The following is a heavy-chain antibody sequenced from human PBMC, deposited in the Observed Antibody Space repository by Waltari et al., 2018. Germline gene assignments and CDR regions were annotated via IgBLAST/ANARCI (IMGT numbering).Heavy chain of an antibody. CDR2: RRSEVRNS. CDR1: GFSFNTYG. J-gene: IGHJ4*02. D-gene: IGHD3-16*01. CDR3: AGRGGYGVDSWYSVHD. Sequence: QVQVVESGGGVVQPGGSLRLSCVASGFSFNTYGMHWVRQAPGKGVEWVLFRRSEVRNSFYADSVKGRFTISRDNSKNMVYLQMNSLCTDDTAVYYGAGRGGYGVDSWYSVHDWGQGALVIVSS. V-gene: IGHV3-30*02.